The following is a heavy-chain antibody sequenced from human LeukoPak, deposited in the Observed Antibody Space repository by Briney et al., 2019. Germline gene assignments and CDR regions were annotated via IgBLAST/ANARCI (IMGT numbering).Heavy chain of an antibody. CDR3: ARVRLATDFDY. J-gene: IGHJ4*02. D-gene: IGHD5-12*01. CDR2: IYYSGST. Sequence: PSETLSLACTVSGGSISSGGYYWSWIRQHPGKGLEWIGYIYYSGSTYYNPSLKSRVTISVDTSKNQFSLKLSSVTAADTAVYYCARVRLATDFDYWGQGTLVTVSS. CDR1: GGSISSGGYY. V-gene: IGHV4-31*03.